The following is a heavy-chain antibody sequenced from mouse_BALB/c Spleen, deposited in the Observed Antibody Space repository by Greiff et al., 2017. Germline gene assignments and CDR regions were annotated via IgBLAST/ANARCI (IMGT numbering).Heavy chain of an antibody. Sequence: VQLQQPGAELVRPGASVKLSCKASGYTFTSYWINWVKQRPGQGLEWIGNIYPSDSYTNYNQKFKDKATMTVDKSSSTAYMQLSSPTSGDSAVSSCKRWEGAMDYWGQGTSVTVSS. CDR3: KRWEGAMDY. V-gene: IGHV1-69*02. CDR2: IYPSDSYT. J-gene: IGHJ4*01. CDR1: GYTFTSYW. D-gene: IGHD4-1*01.